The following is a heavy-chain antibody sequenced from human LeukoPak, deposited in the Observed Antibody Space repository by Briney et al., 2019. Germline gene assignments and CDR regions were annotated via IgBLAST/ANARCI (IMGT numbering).Heavy chain of an antibody. J-gene: IGHJ4*02. CDR2: ISDNSGTR. D-gene: IGHD6-19*01. Sequence: PGGALRLSCGAPGFTFSSYVMSWVRQAPGKGLEWVSSISDNSGTRLYADSVKGRFTISRDNSKNTVYLQMNSLRAEDTALYYCAKRRAVAALDFWGQGTLVTVSS. CDR1: GFTFSSYV. CDR3: AKRRAVAALDF. V-gene: IGHV3-23*01.